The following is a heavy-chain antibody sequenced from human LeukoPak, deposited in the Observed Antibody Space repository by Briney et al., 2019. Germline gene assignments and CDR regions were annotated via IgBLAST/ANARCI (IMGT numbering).Heavy chain of an antibody. CDR1: GYTFTTYH. V-gene: IGHV1-18*01. Sequence: ASVKVSCKASGYTFTTYHISWVRQAPGQGLEWMGWISTYNGNTNYAQRLQDRVTMTTDTSTSTAYMELRSLRSDDTAVYYCARRMTVSATNWFDPWGQGTLVTVSS. CDR2: ISTYNGNT. CDR3: ARRMTVSATNWFDP. D-gene: IGHD5/OR15-5a*01. J-gene: IGHJ5*02.